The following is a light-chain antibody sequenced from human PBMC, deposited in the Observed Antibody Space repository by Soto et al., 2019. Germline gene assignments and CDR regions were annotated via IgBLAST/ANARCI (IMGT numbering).Light chain of an antibody. CDR2: DAS. V-gene: IGKV1-5*01. CDR3: QHYDSSSMYT. Sequence: DIQMTQSPSTLSASVGDRVTITCRASQSIVNWLAWYQLKPGKVPKLLIYDASSLQSGVPSRFSGSGSGTEFTLTITSLQPDDFATYYCQHYDSSSMYTVGQGNKLEI. CDR1: QSIVNW. J-gene: IGKJ2*01.